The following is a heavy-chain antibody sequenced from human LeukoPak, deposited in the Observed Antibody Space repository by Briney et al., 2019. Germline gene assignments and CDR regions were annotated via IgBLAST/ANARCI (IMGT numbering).Heavy chain of an antibody. V-gene: IGHV1-69*06. J-gene: IGHJ4*02. CDR2: IIPIFGTA. CDR3: ARDPTDYGDYYFAY. Sequence: SVKASCKASGGTFISYAISWVRQAPGQGLEWMGGIIPIFGTANYAQKFQGRVTITADKSTSTAYMELSSLRSEDTAVYYCARDPTDYGDYYFAYWGQGTLVTVSS. CDR1: GGTFISYA. D-gene: IGHD4-17*01.